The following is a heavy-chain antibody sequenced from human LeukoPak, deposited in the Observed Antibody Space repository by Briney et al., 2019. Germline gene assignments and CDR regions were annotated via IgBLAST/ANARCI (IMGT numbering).Heavy chain of an antibody. D-gene: IGHD3-10*01. Sequence: SGGSLRLSCAASGFTFSSYGMSWARQAPGKGLEWVSAISGSGGSTYYADSVKGRFTISRDNSKNTLYLQMNSLRAEDTAVYYCAKDPGSVYGSGSYDYWGQGTLVTVSS. CDR2: ISGSGGST. J-gene: IGHJ4*02. CDR1: GFTFSSYG. V-gene: IGHV3-23*01. CDR3: AKDPGSVYGSGSYDY.